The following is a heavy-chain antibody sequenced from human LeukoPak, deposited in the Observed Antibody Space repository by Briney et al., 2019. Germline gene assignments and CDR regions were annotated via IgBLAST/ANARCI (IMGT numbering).Heavy chain of an antibody. CDR1: GFTFSNYE. CDR3: ASSSIMDV. CDR2: ISSTGSTM. V-gene: IGHV3-48*03. Sequence: GGSLRLSCAASGFTFSNYELNWVRQAPGQGLEWVSHISSTGSTMYYADSVKGRFTISRDNAKNSLYLQMNSLRAEDTAVYYCASSSIMDVWGQGTTVTVSS. J-gene: IGHJ6*02.